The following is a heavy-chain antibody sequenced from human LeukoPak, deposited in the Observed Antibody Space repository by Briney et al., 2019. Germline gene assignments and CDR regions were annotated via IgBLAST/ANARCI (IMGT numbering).Heavy chain of an antibody. V-gene: IGHV3-7*01. Sequence: GGSLRLSCAASGFTFSSYWMSWVRQAPGKGLEWVANIKQDGSEKYYVDSVKGRFTISRDNAKNSLYLQMNSLRAEDTAVYYCASFEAGYHGSGSPFGPPFDYWGQGTLVTVSS. CDR3: ASFEAGYHGSGSPFGPPFDY. J-gene: IGHJ4*02. CDR2: IKQDGSEK. CDR1: GFTFSSYW. D-gene: IGHD3-10*01.